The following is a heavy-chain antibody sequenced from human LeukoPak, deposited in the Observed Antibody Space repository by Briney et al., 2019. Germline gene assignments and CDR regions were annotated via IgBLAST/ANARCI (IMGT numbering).Heavy chain of an antibody. CDR3: ARAEKAVTGTLDY. CDR2: MYNRGST. D-gene: IGHD6-19*01. CDR1: GDSISNYY. J-gene: IGHJ4*02. V-gene: IGHV4-59*01. Sequence: PSETLSLTCTVSGDSISNYYWSWIRQSPEKKLEWIGYMYNRGSTIYNPSLKSRVTISTDTSKNQFSLRLTSVTAADTAVYYCARAEKAVTGTLDYWGQGTLITVSS.